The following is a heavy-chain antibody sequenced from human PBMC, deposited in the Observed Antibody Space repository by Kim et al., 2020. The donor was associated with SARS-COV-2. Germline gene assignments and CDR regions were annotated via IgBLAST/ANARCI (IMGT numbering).Heavy chain of an antibody. Sequence: GGSLRLSCAASGFTFSSYSMNWVRQAPGKGLEWVSSISSSSSYIYYADSVKGRFTISRDNAKNSLYLQMNSLRAEDTAVYYCARDGLRYYYDSSGPLDYWGQGTLVTVSS. V-gene: IGHV3-21*01. D-gene: IGHD3-22*01. CDR3: ARDGLRYYYDSSGPLDY. CDR2: ISSSSSYI. CDR1: GFTFSSYS. J-gene: IGHJ4*02.